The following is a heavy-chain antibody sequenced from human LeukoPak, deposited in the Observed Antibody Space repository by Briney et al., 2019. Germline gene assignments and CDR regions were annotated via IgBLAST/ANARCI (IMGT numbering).Heavy chain of an antibody. CDR3: ASPSGYFPFDY. CDR1: GVTLSSYS. Sequence: PGGSLRLSCAASGVTLSSYSMNWVRQAPGKGLEWVSYISSSSSTIYYADSVKGRFTISRDNAKNSLYLQMNSLRAEDTAVYYCASPSGYFPFDYWGQGTLVTVSS. CDR2: ISSSSSTI. V-gene: IGHV3-48*04. J-gene: IGHJ4*02. D-gene: IGHD2/OR15-2a*01.